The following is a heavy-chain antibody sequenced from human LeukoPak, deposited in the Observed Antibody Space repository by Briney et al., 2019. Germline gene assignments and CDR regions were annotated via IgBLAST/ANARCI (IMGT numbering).Heavy chain of an antibody. CDR1: GFTFSNYA. J-gene: IGHJ4*02. CDR3: ARVFKQQLTN. Sequence: GSLRLSCVASGFTFSNYAMSWVRQAPGKGLEWIGEINHSGSTNYNPSLKSRVTISVDTSKNQFSLKLSSVTAADTAVYYCARVFKQQLTNWGQGTLVTVSS. D-gene: IGHD6-13*01. CDR2: INHSGST. V-gene: IGHV4-34*01.